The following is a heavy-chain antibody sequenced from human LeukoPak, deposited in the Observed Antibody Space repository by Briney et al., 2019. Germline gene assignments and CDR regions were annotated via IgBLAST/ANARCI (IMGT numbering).Heavy chain of an antibody. Sequence: SGGSLRLSCAASGFTFSSYAMSWVRQAPGKGLEWVSAISGSGGSTYYADSVKGRFTISRDNSKNTLYLQMNSLRAEDTTVYYCAKTTVDTAMVNFDYWGQGTLVTVSS. J-gene: IGHJ4*02. CDR3: AKTTVDTAMVNFDY. CDR2: ISGSGGST. D-gene: IGHD5-18*01. V-gene: IGHV3-23*01. CDR1: GFTFSSYA.